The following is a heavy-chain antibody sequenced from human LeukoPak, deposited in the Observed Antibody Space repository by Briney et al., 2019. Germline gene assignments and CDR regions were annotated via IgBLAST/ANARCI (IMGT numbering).Heavy chain of an antibody. CDR1: GFTFSSYG. CDR3: AKGQRYNWYDDAVDM. J-gene: IGHJ3*02. D-gene: IGHD1-20*01. CDR2: IITSSDRT. Sequence: GGSLRLSCAASGFTFSSYGMSWVRQAPGKGLEWVSRIITSSDRTYYADSVKGRFTISRDNSKNTLYLQMNSLRAEDTAIYYCAKGQRYNWYDDAVDMWGQGTMVIVSS. V-gene: IGHV3-23*01.